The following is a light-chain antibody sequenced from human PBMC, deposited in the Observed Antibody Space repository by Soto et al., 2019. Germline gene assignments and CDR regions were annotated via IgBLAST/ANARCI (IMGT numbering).Light chain of an antibody. Sequence: QSALTQPASVSGSPGQSITISCTGTSSDVGGYNYVSWYQQHPGKAPKLMIYDVNTRPSGVSNRFSGSKSSNTASLTISGLQAEDEADYYCSSYTSSILFGRGTKLTVL. CDR2: DVN. CDR1: SSDVGGYNY. J-gene: IGLJ2*01. V-gene: IGLV2-14*01. CDR3: SSYTSSIL.